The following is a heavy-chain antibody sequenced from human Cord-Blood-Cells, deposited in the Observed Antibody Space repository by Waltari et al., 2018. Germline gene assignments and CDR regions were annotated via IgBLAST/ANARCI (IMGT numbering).Heavy chain of an antibody. CDR2: TSAYNGNT. CDR1: GYTFTSYG. J-gene: IGHJ5*02. Sequence: QVQLVQSGAEVKKPGASVKVSCKASGYTFTSYGISWVRQAPGQGLEWMGWTSAYNGNTNYAQKLQGRVTMTKDTSTSTAYMERRSLRSDDTAVYDCARVPGDIVVVPAAIGWFDPWGQGTLVTVSS. D-gene: IGHD2-2*01. CDR3: ARVPGDIVVVPAAIGWFDP. V-gene: IGHV1-18*04.